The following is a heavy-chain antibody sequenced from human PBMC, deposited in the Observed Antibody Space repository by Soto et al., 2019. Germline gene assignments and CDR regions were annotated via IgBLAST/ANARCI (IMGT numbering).Heavy chain of an antibody. D-gene: IGHD5-12*01. J-gene: IGHJ6*02. CDR3: ARHATIRQGAYYYYYGREV. V-gene: IGHV1-69*01. CDR1: GGTFSSYA. Sequence: QVQLVQSGAGVKQPGSSLKLSCKASGGTFSSYAISWVRQAPGQGLEWMGGIIPIFGTANYAQKFQGRVTITADESTSTAYMELSSLRSEDTAVYYCARHATIRQGAYYYYYGREVWGQGTTVTVS. CDR2: IIPIFGTA.